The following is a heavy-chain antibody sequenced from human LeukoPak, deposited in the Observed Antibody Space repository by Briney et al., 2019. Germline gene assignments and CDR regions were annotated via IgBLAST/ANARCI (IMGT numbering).Heavy chain of an antibody. CDR2: IYYSGST. V-gene: IGHV4-39*01. D-gene: IGHD3-3*01. Sequence: PSETLSLTCTVSGGSISSSSYYWGWIRQPPGKGLEWIGSIYYSGSTYYNPSLKSRVTISVDTSKNQFSLKLSSVTAADTAVYYCARPHRASSGYSRFPFDYWGQGTLVTVSS. CDR3: ARPHRASSGYSRFPFDY. J-gene: IGHJ4*02. CDR1: GGSISSSSYY.